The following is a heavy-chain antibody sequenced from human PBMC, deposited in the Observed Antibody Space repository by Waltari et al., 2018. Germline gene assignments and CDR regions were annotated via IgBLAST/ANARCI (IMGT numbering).Heavy chain of an antibody. D-gene: IGHD5-12*01. J-gene: IGHJ3*02. Sequence: EVQLVESGGGLVQPGGSLRLSCAASGFTFSDFSLSGVRQAPGKGLEGVSYIYSTGSTIYYADSVKGRFTISRDNAQNSLYLQMNSLRADDTAVYYCARGYRKAFDIWGQGTMVTVSS. CDR2: IYSTGSTI. V-gene: IGHV3-48*04. CDR3: ARGYRKAFDI. CDR1: GFTFSDFS.